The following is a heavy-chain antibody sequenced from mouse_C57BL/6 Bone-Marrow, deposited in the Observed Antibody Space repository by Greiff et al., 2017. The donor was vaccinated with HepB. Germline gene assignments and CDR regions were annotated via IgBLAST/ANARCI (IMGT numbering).Heavy chain of an antibody. CDR1: GYSITSGYD. D-gene: IGHD6-1*01. V-gene: IGHV3-1*01. CDR3: AREGLFYAMDY. Sequence: EVQLVESGPGMVKPSQSLSLTCTVTGYSITSGYDWHWIRHFPGNKLEWMGYISYSGSTNYNPSLKSRISITHDTSKNHVFLKLNSVTTEDTATYYCAREGLFYAMDYWGQGTSVTVSS. CDR2: ISYSGST. J-gene: IGHJ4*01.